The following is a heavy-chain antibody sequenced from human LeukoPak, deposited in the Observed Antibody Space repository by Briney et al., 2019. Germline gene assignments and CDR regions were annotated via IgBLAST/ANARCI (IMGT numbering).Heavy chain of an antibody. CDR3: ARLGAKSGYDKGRSFDY. J-gene: IGHJ4*02. CDR2: IYYSGST. D-gene: IGHD5-12*01. Sequence: SETLSLTCTVSGGSISSYYWSWIRQPPGKGLEWIGYIYYSGSTNYNPSLKSRVTISVDTSKNQFSLKLSSVTAADTAVYYCARLGAKSGYDKGRSFDYWGQGTLVTVSS. V-gene: IGHV4-59*08. CDR1: GGSISSYY.